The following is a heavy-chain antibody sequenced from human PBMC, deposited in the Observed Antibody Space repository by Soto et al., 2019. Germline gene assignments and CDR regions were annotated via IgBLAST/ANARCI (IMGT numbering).Heavy chain of an antibody. V-gene: IGHV4-34*01. CDR3: ARLTTVVSWYFDL. Sequence: SETLSLTCAVYGGSFSGYYWSWIRQPPGKGLEWIGEINHSGSTNYNPPLKSRVTISVDTSKNQFSLKLSSVTAADTAVYYCARLTTVVSWYFDLWGRGTLVTVSS. J-gene: IGHJ2*01. D-gene: IGHD4-17*01. CDR2: INHSGST. CDR1: GGSFSGYY.